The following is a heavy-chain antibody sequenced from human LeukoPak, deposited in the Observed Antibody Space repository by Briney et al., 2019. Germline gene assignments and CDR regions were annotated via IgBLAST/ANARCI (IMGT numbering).Heavy chain of an antibody. J-gene: IGHJ4*02. CDR2: ISGSGGST. CDR3: AKQTYYDFWSGSTYFDY. Sequence: GGSLRLSCAASGFTFSSYAMSWVRQAPGKGLEWVSAISGSGGSTYYADSVKGRFTISRDNSKNTLYLQMNSLRAEDTAVYYCAKQTYYDFWSGSTYFDYWGQGTLVTVSS. V-gene: IGHV3-23*01. D-gene: IGHD3-3*01. CDR1: GFTFSSYA.